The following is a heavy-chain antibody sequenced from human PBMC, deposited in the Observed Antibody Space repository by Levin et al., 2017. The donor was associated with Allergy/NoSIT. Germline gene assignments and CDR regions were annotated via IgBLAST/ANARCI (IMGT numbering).Heavy chain of an antibody. V-gene: IGHV4-34*01. Sequence: SQTLSLPCAVYCGSFRGYYWSWIRQPPGKGLEWIGEINHSGSTNYNPSLKSRVTISVDTSKNQFSLKLSSVTAADTAVYYCARGDYCSGGSCYSPYWFDPWGQGTLVTVSS. D-gene: IGHD2-15*01. CDR1: CGSFRGYY. CDR3: ARGDYCSGGSCYSPYWFDP. CDR2: INHSGST. J-gene: IGHJ5*02.